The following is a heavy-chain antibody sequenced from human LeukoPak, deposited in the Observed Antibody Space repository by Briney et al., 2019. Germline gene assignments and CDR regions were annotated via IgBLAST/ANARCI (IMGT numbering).Heavy chain of an antibody. D-gene: IGHD3-3*01. CDR2: IYYSGST. J-gene: IGHJ3*02. CDR3: ARETSAYYDFWSDLAAFDI. CDR1: GGSISSSSYY. Sequence: PSETLSLTCNVSGGSISSSSYYWGWIRQPPGKGLEWIGSIYYSGSTYYNPSLKSRVTISGDTSKNQFSLKLSSVTAADTAVYYCARETSAYYDFWSDLAAFDIWGQGTMVTVSS. V-gene: IGHV4-39*07.